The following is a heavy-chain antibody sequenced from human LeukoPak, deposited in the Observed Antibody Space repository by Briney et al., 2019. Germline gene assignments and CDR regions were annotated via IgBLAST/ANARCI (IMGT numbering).Heavy chain of an antibody. CDR3: AKKRQGSPNDDDAFDI. D-gene: IGHD2-15*01. J-gene: IGHJ3*02. CDR1: GFTFSSYA. V-gene: IGHV3-23*01. CDR2: ISGSGGST. Sequence: PGGSLRLSCAASGFTFSSYAMSWVRQAPGKGLEWVSAISGSGGSTYYADSVKGRFTISRDNSKNTLYLQMNSLRAEDTAVYYCAKKRQGSPNDDDAFDIWGQGTMVTVSS.